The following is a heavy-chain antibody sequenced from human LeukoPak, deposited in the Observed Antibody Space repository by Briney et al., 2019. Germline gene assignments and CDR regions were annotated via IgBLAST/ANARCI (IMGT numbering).Heavy chain of an antibody. CDR2: ISGSGGST. D-gene: IGHD3-22*01. Sequence: GGSLRLSCAASGFTFSSYAMSWVRQAPGKGLEWVSAISGSGGSTYYADSVKGRSTISRDNSKNTLYLQMNSLRAEDTAVYYCAKFRLEYYYDSSGYSYFDYWGQGTLVTVSS. CDR1: GFTFSSYA. CDR3: AKFRLEYYYDSSGYSYFDY. J-gene: IGHJ4*02. V-gene: IGHV3-23*01.